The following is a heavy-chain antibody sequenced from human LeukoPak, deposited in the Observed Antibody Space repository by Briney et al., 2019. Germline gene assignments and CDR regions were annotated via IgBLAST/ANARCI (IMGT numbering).Heavy chain of an antibody. Sequence: GGSLRLSCSASGFVFSIYTMYWVRQTPGKGPEYVSTISGSGNGFSIYYADSVKGRFTISRDDSKNTLYLQMNSLRAEDTAVYYCAKATDYSNYRPLDYWGQGTLVTVSS. CDR2: ISGSGNGFSI. V-gene: IGHV3-64*04. CDR1: GFVFSIYT. CDR3: AKATDYSNYRPLDY. J-gene: IGHJ4*02. D-gene: IGHD4-11*01.